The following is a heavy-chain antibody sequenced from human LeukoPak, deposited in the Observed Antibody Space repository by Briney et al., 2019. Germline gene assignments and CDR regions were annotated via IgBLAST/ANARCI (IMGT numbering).Heavy chain of an antibody. D-gene: IGHD6-19*01. V-gene: IGHV4-31*03. J-gene: IGHJ4*02. CDR1: GDSIGSGGHY. CDR3: ARTGSSGRYLFDY. CDR2: IYYSGTT. Sequence: PSETLSLTCTVSGDSIGSGGHYWAWIRQLPGMGLEWIGYIYYSGTTYYNPSLNSRVFMSMDTSENQFSLRLSSVTAADTAVYYCARTGSSGRYLFDYWGQGTLVTVSS.